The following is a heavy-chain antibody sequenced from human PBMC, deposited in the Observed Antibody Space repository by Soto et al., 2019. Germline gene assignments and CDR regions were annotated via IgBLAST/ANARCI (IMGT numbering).Heavy chain of an antibody. CDR2: IYYSGST. J-gene: IGHJ6*02. V-gene: IGHV4-30-4*01. Sequence: QVQLQESGPGLVKPSQTLSLTCTVSGGSISSGDYYWSWIRQPPGKGLEWIGYIYYSGSTYYNPSLESRDTISVDTSKHQFSLKLSSVTAADTAVYYCARQYYYGSGSDLAEDGMDVWGQGTTVTVSS. CDR3: ARQYYYGSGSDLAEDGMDV. CDR1: GGSISSGDYY. D-gene: IGHD3-10*01.